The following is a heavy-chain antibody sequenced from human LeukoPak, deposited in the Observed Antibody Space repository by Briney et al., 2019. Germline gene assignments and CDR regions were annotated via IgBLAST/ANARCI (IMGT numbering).Heavy chain of an antibody. J-gene: IGHJ4*02. V-gene: IGHV3-30*02. Sequence: PGGSLRLSCAASGFTFSSYGMHWVRQAPGKGLEWVAFIRYDGSNKYYADSVKGRFTISRDNSKNTLYLQMNSLRAEDTAVYYCAKEGAMVRGVIITPVDYWGQGTLVTVSS. CDR2: IRYDGSNK. CDR3: AKEGAMVRGVIITPVDY. CDR1: GFTFSSYG. D-gene: IGHD3-10*01.